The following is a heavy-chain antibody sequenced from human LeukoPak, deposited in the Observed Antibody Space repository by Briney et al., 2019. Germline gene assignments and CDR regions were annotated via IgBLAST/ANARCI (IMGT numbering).Heavy chain of an antibody. CDR3: VSGFLQWLY. V-gene: IGHV3-7*01. D-gene: IGHD3-3*01. J-gene: IGHJ4*02. CDR2: TNPDGSIK. Sequence: PGGSLRLSCPASGFIFGGYWMGWVGQAPGRGLEWVANTNPDGSIKYYVDSVNGRFTISRDNAKNSLYLQMNSLRAEDTAVYYCVSGFLQWLYWGQGTLVTVSS. CDR1: GFIFGGYW.